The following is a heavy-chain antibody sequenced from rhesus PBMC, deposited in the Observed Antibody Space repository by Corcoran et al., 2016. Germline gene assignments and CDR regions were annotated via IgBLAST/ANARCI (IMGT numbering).Heavy chain of an antibody. Sequence: QVQLQESGPGLVKPSETLSLTCTVSGASISSNWWSWIRQPPGKGLEWIGEINGNSGSSSYNPSLKSRVTISTDTSKNQFSLKLSSVTTADTAVNYCARYGGSGSWYLYFDLWGPGTPITISS. J-gene: IGHJ2*01. D-gene: IGHD6-25*01. CDR1: GASISSNW. CDR3: ARYGGSGSWYLYFDL. V-gene: IGHV4-80*01. CDR2: INGNSGSS.